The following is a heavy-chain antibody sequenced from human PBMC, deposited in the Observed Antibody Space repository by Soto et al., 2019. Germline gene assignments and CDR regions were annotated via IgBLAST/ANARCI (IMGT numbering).Heavy chain of an antibody. CDR1: GGSITSGGYS. Sequence: SETLSLTCTVSGGSITSGGYSWTWIRQSPGKGLEWIGYTYQSGSAYYNPSLKSRVTISVDRSKNQFSLNLTSVTAADTAVYYCARDYYGMDVWGQGPTVTVYS. CDR3: ARDYYGMDV. J-gene: IGHJ6*02. V-gene: IGHV4-30-2*06. CDR2: TYQSGSA.